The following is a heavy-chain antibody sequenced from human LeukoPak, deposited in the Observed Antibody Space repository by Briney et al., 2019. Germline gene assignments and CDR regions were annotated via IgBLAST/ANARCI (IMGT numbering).Heavy chain of an antibody. CDR2: IYNSGAT. D-gene: IGHD3-16*01. J-gene: IGHJ6*02. Sequence: SETLSLTCTVSGYYIRSGFYWGWIRQPPGKGLEWIGGIYNSGATYYNPALKSRVTVSVDTSKNQFSLELTSVSVADTAVYLCARGGRFGGSVSHYGMDVWGQGTTVTVSS. CDR1: GYYIRSGFY. CDR3: ARGGRFGGSVSHYGMDV. V-gene: IGHV4-38-2*02.